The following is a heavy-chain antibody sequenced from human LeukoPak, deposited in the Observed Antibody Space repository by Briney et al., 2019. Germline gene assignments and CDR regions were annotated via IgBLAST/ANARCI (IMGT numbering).Heavy chain of an antibody. V-gene: IGHV1-2*02. J-gene: IGHJ6*03. D-gene: IGHD2-2*01. CDR1: GYTFTGYY. Sequence: ATVKVSCEASGYTFTGYYMHWVRQPPGQGLEWMGGINPNSGGTNYAQKFQGRVTMTRDTSISTAYMELSRLRSDDTAVYYCARDKGSTRSFYMDVWGKGTTVTVSS. CDR2: INPNSGGT. CDR3: ARDKGSTRSFYMDV.